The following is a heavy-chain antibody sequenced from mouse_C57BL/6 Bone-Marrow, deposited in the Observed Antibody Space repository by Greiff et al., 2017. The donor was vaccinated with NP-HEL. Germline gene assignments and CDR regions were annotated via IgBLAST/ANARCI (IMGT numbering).Heavy chain of an antibody. V-gene: IGHV14-4*01. J-gene: IGHJ4*01. Sequence: VQLKESGAELVRPGASVKLSCTVSGFNIKDDYMHWVKQRPEQGLAWIGWIDPENGDTEYASKFQGQATITADTSSNTAYLQLSSLTSEDTAVYYCTTGGSSPYATDCWGQGTSVTVSS. CDR3: TTGGSSPYATDC. D-gene: IGHD1-1*01. CDR2: IDPENGDT. CDR1: GFNIKDDY.